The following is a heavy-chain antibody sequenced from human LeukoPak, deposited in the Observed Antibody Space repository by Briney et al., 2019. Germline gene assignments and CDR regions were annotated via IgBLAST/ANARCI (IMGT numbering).Heavy chain of an antibody. CDR3: ARGVGATKT. CDR1: GGSISSYY. V-gene: IGHV4-39*07. Sequence: SETLSLTCTVSGGSISSYYWSWIRQPPGKGLEWIGSIYYSGSTYYNPSLKSRVTISVDTSKNQFSLKLSSVTAADTGVYYCARGVGATKTWGQGTLVTVSS. CDR2: IYYSGST. J-gene: IGHJ4*02. D-gene: IGHD1-26*01.